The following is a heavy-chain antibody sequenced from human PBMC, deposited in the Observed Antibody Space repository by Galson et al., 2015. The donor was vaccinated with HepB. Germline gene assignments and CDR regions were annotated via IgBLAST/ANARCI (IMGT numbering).Heavy chain of an antibody. Sequence: SLRLSCAASGLTFTDYSMTWIRQAPGKGLEWVSYISVTGTTTIFYADSVKGRFTISRDNAKNSLYLQMTSLRAEDTAVYYCARATLGWFDPWGQGTLVTVSS. V-gene: IGHV3-11*01. CDR1: GLTFTDYS. CDR3: ARATLGWFDP. D-gene: IGHD2/OR15-2a*01. CDR2: ISVTGTTTI. J-gene: IGHJ5*02.